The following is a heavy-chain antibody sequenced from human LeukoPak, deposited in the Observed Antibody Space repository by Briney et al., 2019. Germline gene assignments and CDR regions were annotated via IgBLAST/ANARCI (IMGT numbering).Heavy chain of an antibody. J-gene: IGHJ4*02. CDR2: IYSSGST. CDR3: ARVPYSSSWYGIYYFDY. D-gene: IGHD6-13*01. Sequence: SETLSLTCTVSVDSISSSSYYCGSIPQPPGKGLEWIGSIYSSGSTYYNPSLKIHVTISLDTSKNQFSLILSSVTAADTAVYYCARVPYSSSWYGIYYFDYWGQGTLVTVSS. CDR1: VDSISSSSYY. V-gene: IGHV4-39*01.